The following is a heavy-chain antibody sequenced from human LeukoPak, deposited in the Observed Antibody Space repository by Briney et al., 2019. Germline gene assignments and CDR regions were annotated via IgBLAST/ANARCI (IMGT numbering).Heavy chain of an antibody. J-gene: IGHJ4*02. V-gene: IGHV3-11*06. Sequence: PGGSLRLSCAASGFTFRDYYMSWIRQAPGKGLEWVSYISSSSSYTNYADSVKGRFTISRDNAKNSLYLQMNSLRAEDTAVYYCARDSEHVDYWGQGTLVTVSS. CDR3: ARDSEHVDY. CDR1: GFTFRDYY. CDR2: ISSSSSYT.